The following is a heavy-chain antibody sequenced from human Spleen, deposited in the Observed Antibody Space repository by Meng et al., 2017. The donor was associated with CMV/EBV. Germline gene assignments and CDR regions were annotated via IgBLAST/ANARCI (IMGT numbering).Heavy chain of an antibody. CDR1: GFTFSSYA. CDR2: ISYDGSNK. J-gene: IGHJ6*02. Sequence: LSLTCAASGFTFSSYAMHWVRQAPGKGLEWVAVISYDGSNKYYADSVKGRFTISRDNSKNTLFLQMNSLRAEDTAVYYCAKDGMTIPYYYYGMDVWGQGTTVTVSS. CDR3: AKDGMTIPYYYYGMDV. V-gene: IGHV3-30-3*01. D-gene: IGHD3-10*01.